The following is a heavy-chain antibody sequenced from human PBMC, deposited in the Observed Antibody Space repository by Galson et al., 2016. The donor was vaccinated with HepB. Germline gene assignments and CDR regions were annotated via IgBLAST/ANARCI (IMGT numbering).Heavy chain of an antibody. CDR1: GGSISSDSYY. CDR2: INYSGRT. J-gene: IGHJ5*02. D-gene: IGHD3-10*01. CDR3: ARQHEGRWTVWYDP. Sequence: SETLSLTCSVSGGSISSDSYYWSWIRQSPGKGLEWIGSINYSGRTNHNLALKSQVTISADTSKNQISLRLSSVTAADTAVYYCARQHEGRWTVWYDPWGQGTLVTVSS. V-gene: IGHV4-61*01.